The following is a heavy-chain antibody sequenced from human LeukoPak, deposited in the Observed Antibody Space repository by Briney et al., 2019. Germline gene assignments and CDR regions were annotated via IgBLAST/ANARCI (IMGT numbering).Heavy chain of an antibody. J-gene: IGHJ2*01. V-gene: IGHV4-59*01. CDR2: IYYSGGT. CDR1: GGSISSYY. Sequence: NPSETLSLTCTVSGGSISSYYWSWIRQPPGKRLEWIGYIYYSGGTNYNPSLKSRVTISVDTSKNQFSLKLSSVTAADTAVYYCARRYYDILTGDYWYFDLWGRGTLVTVSS. CDR3: ARRYYDILTGDYWYFDL. D-gene: IGHD3-9*01.